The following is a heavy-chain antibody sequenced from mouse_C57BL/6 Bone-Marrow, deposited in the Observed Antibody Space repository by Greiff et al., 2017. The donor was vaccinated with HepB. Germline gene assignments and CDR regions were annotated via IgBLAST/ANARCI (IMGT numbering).Heavy chain of an antibody. CDR2: IHPNSGST. CDR3: ASYLLLRCYYAMDY. J-gene: IGHJ4*01. V-gene: IGHV1-64*01. CDR1: GYTFTSYW. Sequence: QVQLQQPGAELVKPGASVKLSCKASGYTFTSYWMHWVKQRPGQGLEWIGMIHPNSGSTNYNEKFNGKATLTVDKSSSTAYMQLSSLTSEDTAVYYAASYLLLRCYYAMDYWGQGTSATVSA. D-gene: IGHD1-1*01.